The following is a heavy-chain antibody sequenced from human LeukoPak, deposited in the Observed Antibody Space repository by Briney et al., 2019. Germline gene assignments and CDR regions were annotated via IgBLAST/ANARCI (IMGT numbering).Heavy chain of an antibody. J-gene: IGHJ4*02. CDR1: GFTFSSYE. Sequence: PGGSLRLSCAASGFTFSSYEMNWVRQAPGKGLEWVSYISSSSSTIYYADSVKGRFTISRDNAKNSLYLQMNSLRAEDTAVYYCARDRYGQQLVPTYFDYWGQGTLVTVSS. V-gene: IGHV3-48*01. D-gene: IGHD6-13*01. CDR2: ISSSSSTI. CDR3: ARDRYGQQLVPTYFDY.